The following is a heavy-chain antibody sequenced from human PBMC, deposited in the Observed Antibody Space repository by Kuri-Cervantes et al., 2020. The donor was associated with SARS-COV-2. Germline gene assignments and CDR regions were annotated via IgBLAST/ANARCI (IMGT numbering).Heavy chain of an antibody. CDR2: MNPNSGNT. D-gene: IGHD2-2*01. Sequence: ASVKVSCKASRYTFTSYDINWVRQATGQGLEWMGWMNPNSGNTGYAQKFQGRVTITRNTSISTAYMELSSLRSEDTAVYYCASAAMYLRQHYYYMDVWGKGTTVTVSS. CDR3: ASAAMYLRQHYYYMDV. CDR1: RYTFTSYD. J-gene: IGHJ6*03. V-gene: IGHV1-8*03.